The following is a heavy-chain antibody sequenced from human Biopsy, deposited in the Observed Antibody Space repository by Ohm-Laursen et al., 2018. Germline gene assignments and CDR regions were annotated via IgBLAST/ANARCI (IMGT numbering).Heavy chain of an antibody. CDR1: GGSISSYY. J-gene: IGHJ2*01. D-gene: IGHD1-26*01. CDR2: IYYTGST. V-gene: IGHV4-59*08. CDR3: TRHAPSYSGSYWRYFDL. Sequence: SETLSLTCIVSGGSISSYYWSWIRQPPGKGLEWIGYIYYTGSTNYNPSLKSRVTISVDTSMNHLSLRLTSVTAADTAVYYCTRHAPSYSGSYWRYFDLWGRGTLVTVPS.